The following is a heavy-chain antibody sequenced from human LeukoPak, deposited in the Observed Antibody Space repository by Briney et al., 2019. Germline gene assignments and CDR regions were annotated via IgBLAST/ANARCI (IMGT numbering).Heavy chain of an antibody. J-gene: IGHJ6*03. Sequence: SKTLSLTCTVSGGSISSPNSYWGWIRQPPGKGLEWIASLYYSGSAYHSPSLKSRVTISVDRSKNQFSLKLYSVTAADSAVYYCARHVYCGGNCYRDDYYYYIDVWGTGTTVTVSS. CDR3: ARHVYCGGNCYRDDYYYYIDV. CDR1: GGSISSPNSY. D-gene: IGHD2-21*01. V-gene: IGHV4-39*01. CDR2: LYYSGSA.